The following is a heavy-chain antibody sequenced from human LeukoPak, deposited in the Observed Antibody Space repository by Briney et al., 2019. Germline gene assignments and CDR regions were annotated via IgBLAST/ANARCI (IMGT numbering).Heavy chain of an antibody. Sequence: SETLSLTCAVYGGSFSGYYWSWIRQPPGKGLEWIGYIYYSGSTNYNPSLKSRVTISVDTSKNQFSLKLSSVTAADTAVYYCARGPTYYDFWSGYFNWFDPWGQGTLVTVSS. CDR2: IYYSGST. CDR1: GGSFSGYY. V-gene: IGHV4-59*01. J-gene: IGHJ5*02. CDR3: ARGPTYYDFWSGYFNWFDP. D-gene: IGHD3-3*01.